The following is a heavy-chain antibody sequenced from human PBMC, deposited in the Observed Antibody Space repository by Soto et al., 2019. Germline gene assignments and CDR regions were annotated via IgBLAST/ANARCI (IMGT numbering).Heavy chain of an antibody. CDR1: GFTFSSYA. Sequence: GGSLRLSCAASGFTFSSYAMHWVRQAPGKGLEWVAVISYDGSNKYYADSVKGRFTISRDNSKNTLYLQMNSLRAEDTAVYYCARVLEGYDSVYYGMDVWGQGTTVTVSS. CDR3: ARVLEGYDSVYYGMDV. CDR2: ISYDGSNK. J-gene: IGHJ6*02. V-gene: IGHV3-30-3*01. D-gene: IGHD5-12*01.